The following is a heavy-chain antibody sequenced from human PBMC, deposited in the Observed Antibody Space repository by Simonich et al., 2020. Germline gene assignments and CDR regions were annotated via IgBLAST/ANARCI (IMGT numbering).Heavy chain of an antibody. CDR3: ARHAGFAFDI. V-gene: IGHV4-39*01. J-gene: IGHJ3*02. Sequence: QLQLQESGPGLVKPSETLSLTCTVYGGSISSSSYYWGWIRQPPGQGLEWSGSIYYSGGTNYNPSLKSGVTISVDTSKNQFSRKRSSVTAADTAVYYCARHAGFAFDIWGQGTMVTVSS. CDR2: IYYSGGT. D-gene: IGHD6-13*01. CDR1: GGSISSSSYY.